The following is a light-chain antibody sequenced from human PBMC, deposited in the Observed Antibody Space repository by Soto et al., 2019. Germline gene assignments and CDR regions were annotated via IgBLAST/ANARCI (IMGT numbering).Light chain of an antibody. Sequence: EIVMTQSPATLSLSPLERFTVSCSSSQRVYSNLAWYQQRPGQAPRLLIYGASNRATGIPDRFTGSGSGTDFTLTISRLEPEDFAVYYCQQRGGSPPTWTFGQGTKVDIK. V-gene: IGKV3-20*01. CDR2: GAS. J-gene: IGKJ1*01. CDR3: QQRGGSPPTWT. CDR1: QRVYSN.